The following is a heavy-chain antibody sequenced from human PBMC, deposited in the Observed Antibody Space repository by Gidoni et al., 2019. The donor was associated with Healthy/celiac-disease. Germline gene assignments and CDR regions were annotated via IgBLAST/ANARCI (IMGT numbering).Heavy chain of an antibody. D-gene: IGHD3-10*01. J-gene: IGHJ4*02. Sequence: EVQLVESGGGLVQPGGSLRLACAASGFTFSSYSMNWVRQAPGKGLEWVSYISSSSSTIYYAVSVKGRFTISRANAKNSLYLHMNSLRAEDTAVYYCARDSVTMFIWFGEANPFFDYWGQGTLVTVSS. CDR3: ARDSVTMFIWFGEANPFFDY. CDR1: GFTFSSYS. CDR2: ISSSSSTI. V-gene: IGHV3-48*04.